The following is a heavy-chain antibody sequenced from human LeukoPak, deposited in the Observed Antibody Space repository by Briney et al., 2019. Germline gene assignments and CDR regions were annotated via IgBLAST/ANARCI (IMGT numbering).Heavy chain of an antibody. CDR2: IYSGGST. D-gene: IGHD5-12*01. CDR3: ARGRYEFSAGMDV. CDR1: GLTVSSNY. J-gene: IGHJ6*02. V-gene: IGHV3-53*01. Sequence: PGGSLTVSRAASGLTVSSNYMSWVRQAPGKGLEWVSVIYSGGSTNYADSVRGRFTISRDNSENTLYLQINSLRAEDTAVYYCARGRYEFSAGMDVWGPGTPGTVSS.